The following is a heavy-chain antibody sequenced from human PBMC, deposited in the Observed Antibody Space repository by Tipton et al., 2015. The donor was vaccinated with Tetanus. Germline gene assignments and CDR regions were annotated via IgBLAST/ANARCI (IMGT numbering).Heavy chain of an antibody. J-gene: IGHJ6*02. CDR3: ARDAGRGDYVGVGVPYYYYGMDA. D-gene: IGHD4-17*01. CDR1: GFTFSTYA. CDR2: TSYDGTNK. Sequence: AASGFTFSTYAMHWVRQAPGKGLEWVAVTSYDGTNKVYADSMRGRFTISRDNSKSALYLQMNSLRPEDTAVYYSARDAGRGDYVGVGVPYYYYGMDAWGQGTTVTVSS. V-gene: IGHV3-30-3*01.